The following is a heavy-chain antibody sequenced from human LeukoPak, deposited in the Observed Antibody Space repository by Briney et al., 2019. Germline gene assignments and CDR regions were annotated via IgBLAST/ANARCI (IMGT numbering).Heavy chain of an antibody. D-gene: IGHD3-10*01. Sequence: SGPTLVKPTQTLTLTCTFSGFSLSTDGVAVAWIRQPPGKALEWLAVSYWNNDKSYSPSLKSRLTMTKDTSKNQVVLIMTNMAPVDTGTYYCAHKGRGSGSYTMWGQGILVTVSS. CDR2: SYWNNDK. CDR3: AHKGRGSGSYTM. V-gene: IGHV2-5*01. J-gene: IGHJ4*02. CDR1: GFSLSTDGVA.